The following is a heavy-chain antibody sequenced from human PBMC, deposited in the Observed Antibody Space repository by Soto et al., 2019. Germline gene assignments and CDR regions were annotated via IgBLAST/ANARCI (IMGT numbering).Heavy chain of an antibody. CDR3: ANFPSSGSYYNDPYYYYGMDV. Sequence: GGSLRLSCAASGFTFSSYAMSWVRQAPGKGLEWVSAISGSGGSTYYADSVKGRFTISRDNSKNTLYLQMNSLRAEDTAVYYCANFPSSGSYYNDPYYYYGMDVWGQGTTVTVSS. CDR2: ISGSGGST. V-gene: IGHV3-23*01. D-gene: IGHD3-10*01. J-gene: IGHJ6*02. CDR1: GFTFSSYA.